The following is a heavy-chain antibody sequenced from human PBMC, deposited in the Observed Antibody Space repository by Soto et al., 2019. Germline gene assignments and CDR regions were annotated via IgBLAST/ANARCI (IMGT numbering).Heavy chain of an antibody. V-gene: IGHV3-23*01. CDR1: GFTFSSYA. Sequence: EVQLLESGGGLVQPGGSLRLSCAASGFTFSSYAMSWVRQAPGKGLEWVSAISGSGGSTYYADSVKGRFTISRDNSKNTLYLQMNSLRAEDTAVYYCAKGTIFGVVIKGDLDYWGQGTLVTVSS. CDR3: AKGTIFGVVIKGDLDY. D-gene: IGHD3-3*01. CDR2: ISGSGGST. J-gene: IGHJ4*02.